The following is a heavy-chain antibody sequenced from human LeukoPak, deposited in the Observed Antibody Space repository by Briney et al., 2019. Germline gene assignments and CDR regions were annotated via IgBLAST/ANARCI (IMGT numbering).Heavy chain of an antibody. CDR3: VRDLVDPTSY. CDR1: GFTISTYY. V-gene: IGHV3-66*03. D-gene: IGHD3/OR15-3a*01. J-gene: IGHJ4*02. Sequence: GGSLRLSCAASGFTISTYYLSWVRQAPGKGLEWVSVIYTNGITYYPDSVKGRFTISRDNSKNTLYLQMNSLRPEDTAVYYCVRDLVDPTSYWGQGTLVTVSS. CDR2: IYTNGIT.